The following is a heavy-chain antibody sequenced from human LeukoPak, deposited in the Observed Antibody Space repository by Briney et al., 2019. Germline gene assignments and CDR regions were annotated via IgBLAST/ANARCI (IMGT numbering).Heavy chain of an antibody. Sequence: PSETLSLTCTVSGGSVSSSHYWGWIRQPPGKGLEWIGSIYYGGSTYYNASLRSRVTTSVDTSKNQFSLKLSSVTAADTAVYYCAKSTYYYDTFVNAFDLWGQGTVVTVSS. CDR1: GGSVSSSHY. D-gene: IGHD3-22*01. V-gene: IGHV4-39*07. J-gene: IGHJ3*01. CDR2: IYYGGST. CDR3: AKSTYYYDTFVNAFDL.